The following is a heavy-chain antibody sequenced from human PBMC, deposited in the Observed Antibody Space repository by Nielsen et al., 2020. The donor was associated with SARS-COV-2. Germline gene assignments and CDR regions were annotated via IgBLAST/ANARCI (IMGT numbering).Heavy chain of an antibody. CDR2: ITWNGDTT. CDR1: GFTFDDYA. CDR3: ARDRDVDYLDS. V-gene: IGHV3-20*04. J-gene: IGHJ1*01. D-gene: IGHD3-9*01. Sequence: GESLKISCAASGFTFDDYALSWVRQVPGKGLEWVSRITWNGDTTGYADSEKGRFTISRDNARNSLFLQMNSLSAEDTAIYYCARDRDVDYLDSWGQGTLVTVSS.